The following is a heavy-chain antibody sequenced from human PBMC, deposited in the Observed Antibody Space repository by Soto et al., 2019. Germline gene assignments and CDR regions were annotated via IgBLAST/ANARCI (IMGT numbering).Heavy chain of an antibody. J-gene: IGHJ3*02. V-gene: IGHV4-39*01. Sequence: SETLSLTCTVSGGSISSSSYYWGWIRQPPGKGLEWIGSIYYSGSTYYNPSLKSRVTISVDTSKNQFSLKLSSVTAADTAVYYCARHEGGNWGPRDAFDIWGQGTMVTVSS. CDR1: GGSISSSSYY. D-gene: IGHD7-27*01. CDR2: IYYSGST. CDR3: ARHEGGNWGPRDAFDI.